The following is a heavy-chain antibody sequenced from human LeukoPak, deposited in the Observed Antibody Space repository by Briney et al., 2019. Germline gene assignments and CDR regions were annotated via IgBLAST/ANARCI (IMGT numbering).Heavy chain of an antibody. D-gene: IGHD3-3*01. CDR3: AREGTLTSYYDFWSGTYYFDY. V-gene: IGHV1-3*01. CDR2: INAGSGNT. CDR1: GYTFTSYA. Sequence: ASVKVSCKASGYTFTSYAMHWVRQAPGQRLEWMGWINAGSGNTKYSQKFQGRVTITRDTSASTAYMELSSLRSEDTAVYYCAREGTLTSYYDFWSGTYYFDYWGQGTLVTVSS. J-gene: IGHJ4*02.